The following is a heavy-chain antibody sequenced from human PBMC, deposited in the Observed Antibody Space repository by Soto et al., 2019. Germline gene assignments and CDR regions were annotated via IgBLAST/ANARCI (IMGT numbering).Heavy chain of an antibody. CDR3: TTDARIVVVTYDGFDI. CDR1: GFNFRNAW. CDR2: IKSKTDGGTT. Sequence: GGSLRLSGAASGFNFRNAWMSWVRQAPGKGLEWVGRIKSKTDGGTTDYAAPVKGRFTISRDDSKNTLYLQTNSLKTEDTAVYYCTTDARIVVVTYDGFDIWGQGTMVTVSS. J-gene: IGHJ3*02. D-gene: IGHD3-22*01. V-gene: IGHV3-15*01.